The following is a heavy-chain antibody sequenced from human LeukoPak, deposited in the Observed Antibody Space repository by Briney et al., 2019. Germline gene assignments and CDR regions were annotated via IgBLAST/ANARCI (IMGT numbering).Heavy chain of an antibody. CDR3: VTGQWLAD. V-gene: IGHV3-7*01. CDR2: IKQDESEK. Sequence: PGGSLSLSYAAPGFILRTYAMTWGRQAPGKGLEWVANIKQDESEKYYVDSVKSRFTVSRDNPKNSLYLQMNSLRPEDTAVYYCVTGQWLADWGQGTLVTVSS. CDR1: GFILRTYA. D-gene: IGHD6-19*01. J-gene: IGHJ4*02.